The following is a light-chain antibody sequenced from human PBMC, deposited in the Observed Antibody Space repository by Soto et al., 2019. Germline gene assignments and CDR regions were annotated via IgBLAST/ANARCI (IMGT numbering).Light chain of an antibody. V-gene: IGLV2-8*01. CDR1: SSDVGGYNY. J-gene: IGLJ2*01. CDR3: SSYAGSNNLV. CDR2: EVS. Sequence: QSALTQPPSASGSPGQSVTISCTGTSSDVGGYNYVSWYQQHPGKAPKLMIYEVSKRPSGVPDRVSGSQSGNTDSLTVSGLQAEDEADYYCSSYAGSNNLVFGGGTQLTVL.